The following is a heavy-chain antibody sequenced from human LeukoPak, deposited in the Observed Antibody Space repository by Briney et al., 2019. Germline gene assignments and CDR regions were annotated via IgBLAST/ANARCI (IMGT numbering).Heavy chain of an antibody. J-gene: IGHJ5*02. CDR1: GYTFIDFY. D-gene: IGHD2/OR15-2a*01. V-gene: IGHV1-2*02. CDR2: MNTKDRST. Sequence: ASVMLSCKASGYTFIDFYMHWVRHAPGQGVEWMGGMNTKDRSTKYAQNFQGSDTMTRDTSISTAYMELSRLRSDDAAAYYCARVSSTTYRDWFDPWGRGTLITVSS. CDR3: ARVSSTTYRDWFDP.